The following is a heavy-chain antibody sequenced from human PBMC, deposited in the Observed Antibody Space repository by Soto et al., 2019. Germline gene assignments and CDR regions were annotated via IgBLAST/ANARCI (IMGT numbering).Heavy chain of an antibody. D-gene: IGHD6-19*01. J-gene: IGHJ6*02. CDR2: INPNSGGT. Sequence: QVQLVQSGAEVKKPGASVKVSCKASGYTFTDYYMHWVRQAPGQGLEWMGWINPNSGGTNYAQKFQGRVTMTSDTSISTAYMELNRLRSDATAVYYCARDQSPTSGWPGMDVWGQGTTVTVSS. V-gene: IGHV1-2*02. CDR1: GYTFTDYY. CDR3: ARDQSPTSGWPGMDV.